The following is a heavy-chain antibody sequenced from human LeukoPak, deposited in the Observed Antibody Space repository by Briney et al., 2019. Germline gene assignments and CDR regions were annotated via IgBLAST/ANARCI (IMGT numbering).Heavy chain of an antibody. CDR1: GFTFSNFA. V-gene: IGHV3-30*04. J-gene: IGHJ4*02. Sequence: PGRSLRLSCAASGFTFSNFAMHWVRQAPGKGLEWVAVISYDGSYTSYADSVKGRFTISRDNSKNTLYLQLNSLRAEDTAVYYGTKEMYHSFGFHFWGQGTLVTVSS. CDR2: ISYDGSYT. D-gene: IGHD2-2*01. CDR3: TKEMYHSFGFHF.